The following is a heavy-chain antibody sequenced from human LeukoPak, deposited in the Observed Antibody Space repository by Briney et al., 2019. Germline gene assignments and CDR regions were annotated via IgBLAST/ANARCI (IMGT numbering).Heavy chain of an antibody. CDR1: GFTFDDYA. D-gene: IGHD1-26*01. V-gene: IGHV3-9*01. CDR3: AKALGGSYYRAFDY. CDR2: ISWNSGSI. Sequence: GGSLRLSCAASGFTFDDYAMHWVRQAPGKGLEWVSGISWNSGSIGYADSVKGGFTISRDNAKNSLYLQMNSLRAEDTALYYCAKALGGSYYRAFDYWGQGTLVTVSS. J-gene: IGHJ4*02.